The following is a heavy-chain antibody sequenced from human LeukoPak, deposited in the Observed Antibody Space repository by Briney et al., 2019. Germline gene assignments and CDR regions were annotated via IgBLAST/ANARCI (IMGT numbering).Heavy chain of an antibody. CDR3: AGGGSGSPFDF. Sequence: GGSLRLSCAASGFTFSSYSMNWVRQAPGKGLEWVSAISGSGDTTYYADSVKGRFTISRDNSKNTLYLQMNSLRAEDTAIYYCAGGGSGSPFDFWGQGTHVTVSS. CDR2: ISGSGDTT. V-gene: IGHV3-23*01. D-gene: IGHD3-10*01. J-gene: IGHJ4*02. CDR1: GFTFSSYS.